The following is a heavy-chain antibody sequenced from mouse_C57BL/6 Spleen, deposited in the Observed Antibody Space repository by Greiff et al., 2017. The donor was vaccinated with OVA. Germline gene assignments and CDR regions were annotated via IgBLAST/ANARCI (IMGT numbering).Heavy chain of an antibody. J-gene: IGHJ2*01. V-gene: IGHV1-50*01. Sequence: QVQLQQPGAELVKPGASVKLSCKASGYTFTSYWMQWVKQRPGQGLEWIGAIDPSDSYTNYNQKFKGKATLTVDTSSSTAYMQLSSLTSEDSAVYYCANYGSTPYYFDYWGQGTTLTVSS. CDR3: ANYGSTPYYFDY. CDR1: GYTFTSYW. CDR2: IDPSDSYT. D-gene: IGHD1-1*01.